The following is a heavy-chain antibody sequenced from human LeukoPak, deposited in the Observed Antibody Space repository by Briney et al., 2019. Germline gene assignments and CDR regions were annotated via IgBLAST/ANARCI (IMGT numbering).Heavy chain of an antibody. Sequence: ASVKVSCKASCYTFTSYGISWVRQAPAQRLEWMVWIIAYNGNTNYAQKLQGRVTMTTDTSTSTAYMELRSLRSDDTAVYYCARGRGYWSSTSCQLTDYWGQGTLVTVSS. CDR1: CYTFTSYG. V-gene: IGHV1-18*01. CDR3: ARGRGYWSSTSCQLTDY. D-gene: IGHD2-2*01. J-gene: IGHJ4*02. CDR2: IIAYNGNT.